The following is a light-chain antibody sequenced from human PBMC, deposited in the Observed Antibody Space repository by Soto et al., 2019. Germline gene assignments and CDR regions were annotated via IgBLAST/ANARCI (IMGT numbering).Light chain of an antibody. J-gene: IGKJ1*01. CDR3: MQPLQAAPS. CDR2: FAS. Sequence: DTVMTQSPLSLPVTPGEPASISCKSSQSLLHSNGYNYVDWYLQKPGQSTQLLISFASNRDSAGHSRFSGSGLGNDFTLEIRRMVAEDVGFYYCMQPLQAAPSFGQGTKVEI. CDR1: QSLLHSNGYNY. V-gene: IGKV2-28*01.